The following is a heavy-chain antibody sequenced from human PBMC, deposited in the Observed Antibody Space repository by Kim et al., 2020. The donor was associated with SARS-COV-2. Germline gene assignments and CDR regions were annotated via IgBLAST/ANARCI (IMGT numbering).Heavy chain of an antibody. D-gene: IGHD3-22*01. CDR3: TPLKDSSRPTAFDI. V-gene: IGHV3-73*01. CDR1: GFTLSGYA. J-gene: IGHJ3*02. Sequence: GGSLRLSCGVSGFTLSGYAMHWVRQASGKRLEWVGRIRSKVKSYATEYAASVKGRFTISRDDSKNTAYLQMNSLKTEDTAVYFCTPLKDSSRPTAFDIWGQGTVVTVSS. CDR2: IRSKVKSYAT.